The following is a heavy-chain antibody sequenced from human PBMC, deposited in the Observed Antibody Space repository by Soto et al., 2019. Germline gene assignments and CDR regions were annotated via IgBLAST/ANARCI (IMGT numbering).Heavy chain of an antibody. Sequence: EVQLVESGGGLVQPGGSLRLSCAASGFTFGRHWMHWIRQTPGEGLVSISRVNPEATITDYADSVRGRFTISSDNAKSTLYLEMHSLTAEGTGVYYCARTKVAAYSAFDIWGQGAKVTVSS. CDR1: GFTFGRHW. D-gene: IGHD2-21*01. V-gene: IGHV3-74*01. CDR3: ARTKVAAYSAFDI. CDR2: VNPEATIT. J-gene: IGHJ3*02.